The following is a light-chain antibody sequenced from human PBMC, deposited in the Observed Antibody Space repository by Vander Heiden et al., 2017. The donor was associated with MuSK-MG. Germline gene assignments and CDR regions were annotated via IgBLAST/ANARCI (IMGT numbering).Light chain of an antibody. CDR3: QQDNKWPLT. J-gene: IGKJ4*01. Sequence: EIVMTQSPGTLSVSPGERATLSCRASQSVNINLAWYQQKPGQAPRLLIYGASTRATGIPARFSGSGSGTEFTLTISSLHSEDFAVYYCQQDNKWPLTFGGGTRVEIK. CDR2: GAS. V-gene: IGKV3-15*01. CDR1: QSVNIN.